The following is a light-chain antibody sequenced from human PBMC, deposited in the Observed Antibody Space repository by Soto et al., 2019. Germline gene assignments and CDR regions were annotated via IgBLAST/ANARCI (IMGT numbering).Light chain of an antibody. Sequence: DVQMTQSPSSLSSFVGDRVTITCRASQGIAPYLDWFQQKPGKVPKLLIYATSTLQSGVPSRFSGSGSGTDFTLTISSLQPEDIGTYYCQKYNSAPLTFGGGTKVEI. CDR2: ATS. CDR3: QKYNSAPLT. J-gene: IGKJ4*02. V-gene: IGKV1-27*01. CDR1: QGIAPY.